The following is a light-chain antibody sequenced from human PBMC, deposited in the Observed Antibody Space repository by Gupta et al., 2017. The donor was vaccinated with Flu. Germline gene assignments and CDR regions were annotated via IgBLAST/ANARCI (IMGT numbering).Light chain of an antibody. CDR3: MIRHSSAWV. CDR2: YKSDSDK. V-gene: IGLV5-45*01. CDR1: SGINVGTYR. J-gene: IGLJ3*02. Sequence: QAVLTQPASLSASPGASASLTCTLRSGINVGTYRIYWYQQKPWSPPQYLLRYKSDSDKQQGSGVPRRFSASNDASTNAGILLTAGLQAEDEDDYYGMIRHSSAWVFGGGTKLTVL.